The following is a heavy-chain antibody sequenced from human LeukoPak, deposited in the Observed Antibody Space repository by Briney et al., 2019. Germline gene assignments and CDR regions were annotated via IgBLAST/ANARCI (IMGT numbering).Heavy chain of an antibody. J-gene: IGHJ4*02. CDR2: ISSSSSYI. Sequence: GGSLRLSCAASGFTFSSYSMNWVRRAPGKGLEWVSSISSSSSYIYYADSVKGRFTISRDNAKNSLYLQKNSLRAEDTAVYYCARAPSLVDYWGQGTLVTVSS. CDR3: ARAPSLVDY. CDR1: GFTFSSYS. V-gene: IGHV3-21*01.